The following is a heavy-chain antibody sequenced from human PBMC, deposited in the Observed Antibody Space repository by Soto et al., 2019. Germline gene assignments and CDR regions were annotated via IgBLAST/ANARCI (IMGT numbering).Heavy chain of an antibody. J-gene: IGHJ6*02. V-gene: IGHV3-11*06. D-gene: IGHD4-4*01. CDR3: ARARTTVTTDNYYGMDV. Sequence: GGSLRLSCAASGFTFSEYYMSWIRQAPGKGLEWVSYISSSSYTNYADSVKGRFTISRDNAKNSLYLQMNSLRAEDTAVYYCARARTTVTTDNYYGMDVWGQGTTVTVSS. CDR2: ISSSSYT. CDR1: GFTFSEYY.